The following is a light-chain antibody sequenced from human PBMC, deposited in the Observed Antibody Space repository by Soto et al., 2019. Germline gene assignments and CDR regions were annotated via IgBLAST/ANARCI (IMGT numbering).Light chain of an antibody. V-gene: IGKV1-5*01. CDR3: LQYSSHSWT. J-gene: IGKJ1*01. CDR1: QSVSGW. Sequence: DIQMTQSPSTLAASVGGTVTVTCRASQSVSGWLAWYQQKPGEAPKLLIYAASSLQSGVPSRFSGSGSGTDFTLTISRLQPDDVATYYCLQYSSHSWTFGQGTKVDIK. CDR2: AAS.